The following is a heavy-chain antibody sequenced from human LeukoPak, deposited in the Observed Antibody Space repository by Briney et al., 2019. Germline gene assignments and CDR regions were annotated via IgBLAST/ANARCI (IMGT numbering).Heavy chain of an antibody. CDR2: IYYSGST. CDR3: ARGALGYCIGTNCFLAGDY. V-gene: IGHV4-39*01. J-gene: IGHJ4*02. CDR1: GGSISSSSYY. D-gene: IGHD2-2*03. Sequence: PSETLSLTCTVSGGSISSSSYYWGWIRQPPGKGLEWIGSIYYSGSTYYNPSLKSRVTISVDTSKNQFSLKLSSVTAADTAIYYCARGALGYCIGTNCFLAGDYWGQGTLVTVSS.